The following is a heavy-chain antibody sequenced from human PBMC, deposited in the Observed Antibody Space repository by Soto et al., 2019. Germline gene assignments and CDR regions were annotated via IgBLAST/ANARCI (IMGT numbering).Heavy chain of an antibody. D-gene: IGHD3-10*01. J-gene: IGHJ3*02. CDR3: ARSTPGNPFDI. CDR1: GFTFSTYT. CDR2: ISAGSRSI. Sequence: GGSLRLSCAASGFTFSTYTMNWVRQAPGKGLEWVSSISAGSRSIYYTDSLKGRSTVSRDNSKNSLFLQINSLKADDTAVYYCARSTPGNPFDIWGQGTMVTVSS. V-gene: IGHV3-21*01.